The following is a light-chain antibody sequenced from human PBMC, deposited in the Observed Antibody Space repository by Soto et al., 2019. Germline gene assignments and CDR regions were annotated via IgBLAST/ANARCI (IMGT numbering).Light chain of an antibody. CDR3: QKYSSTPFT. J-gene: IGKJ3*01. Sequence: DIEMTQSPSSLSASVGDRVTITCRANQDINNYLAWYQQKPGKVPKLLIYGASTLESGVPSRFSGSGSGTDFTLAISSLQPEDVATYYCQKYSSTPFTFGPGTKLEIK. CDR2: GAS. V-gene: IGKV1-27*01. CDR1: QDINNY.